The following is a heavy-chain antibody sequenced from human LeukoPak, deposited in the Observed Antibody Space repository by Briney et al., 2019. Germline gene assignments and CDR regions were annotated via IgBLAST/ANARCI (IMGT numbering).Heavy chain of an antibody. D-gene: IGHD6-6*01. V-gene: IGHV3-11*04. CDR2: ISSSGSTI. J-gene: IGHJ4*02. Sequence: GGSLRLSCAASGFTFSDYYMSWIRQAPGKGLEWVSYISSSGSTIYYADSVKGRFTISRDNAKNSLYLQMNSLRAEDTAVYYCARRAAIWAARLDYWGQGTLVTVSS. CDR3: ARRAAIWAARLDY. CDR1: GFTFSDYY.